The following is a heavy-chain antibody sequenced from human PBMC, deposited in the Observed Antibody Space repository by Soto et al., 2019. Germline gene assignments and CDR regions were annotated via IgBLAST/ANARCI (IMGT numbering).Heavy chain of an antibody. CDR1: GFTFSSYA. CDR2: ISYDGSHK. Sequence: QVQLVESGGGVVQTGMSLRLSCAASGFTFSSYAMHWVRQALGKGLEWVAVISYDGSHKYYADYVKVRFTMFRDNSNKTLYVPMTSLSAEDTAVYYFARFQSGRKALHYWGQGTPVTVSS. J-gene: IGHJ4*02. D-gene: IGHD1-26*01. V-gene: IGHV3-30-3*01. CDR3: ARFQSGRKALHY.